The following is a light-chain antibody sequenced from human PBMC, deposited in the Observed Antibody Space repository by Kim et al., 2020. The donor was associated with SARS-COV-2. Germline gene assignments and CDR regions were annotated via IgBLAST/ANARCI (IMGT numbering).Light chain of an antibody. CDR1: GSNIGNNY. CDR3: AAWDDTLGGFYL. Sequence: GVTLSCSGSGSNIGNNYVYWYQHLPGAAPNLLIYNNDQRPSGVPGRFSGSKSGTSASLAISGLRSEDEADYYCAAWDDTLGGFYLFGTGTKVTVL. CDR2: NND. V-gene: IGLV1-47*01. J-gene: IGLJ1*01.